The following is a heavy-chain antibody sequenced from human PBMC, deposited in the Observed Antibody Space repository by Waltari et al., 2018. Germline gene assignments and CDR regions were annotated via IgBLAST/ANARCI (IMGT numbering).Heavy chain of an antibody. CDR3: ARECHPGGWIAAAGTGIWFDP. CDR1: GGSISSYY. Sequence: QVQLQESGPGLVKPSETLSLTCTVSGGSISSYYWSWIRQPAGKGLEWIGRIYTSGSTNYNPSLKSRVTMSVDTSKNQFSLKLSSVTAADTAVYYCARECHPGGWIAAAGTGIWFDPWGQGTLVTVSS. D-gene: IGHD6-13*01. J-gene: IGHJ5*02. CDR2: IYTSGST. V-gene: IGHV4-4*07.